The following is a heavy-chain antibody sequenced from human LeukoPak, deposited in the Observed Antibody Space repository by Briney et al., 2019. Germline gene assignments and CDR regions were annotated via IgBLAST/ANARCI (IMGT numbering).Heavy chain of an antibody. V-gene: IGHV1-18*01. CDR3: ARVQYYYDSSGPHQGFDY. J-gene: IGHJ4*02. D-gene: IGHD3-22*01. Sequence: ASVKVSCKASGYTFSSYGISWVRQAPGQGLEWMGWISAYNGNTNSAQKLQGRVTMTTDTSTSTAYMELRSLRSDDTAVYYCARVQYYYDSSGPHQGFDYWGQGTPVTVSS. CDR2: ISAYNGNT. CDR1: GYTFSSYG.